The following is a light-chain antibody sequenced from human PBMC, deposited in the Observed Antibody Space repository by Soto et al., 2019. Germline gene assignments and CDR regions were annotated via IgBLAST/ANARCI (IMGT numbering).Light chain of an antibody. CDR3: QQYGSSPPT. CDR2: KAS. V-gene: IGKV1-5*03. Sequence: DIQMTQSPSTLSGSVGDRVTSTCRASQTISSWLAWYQQKPGKAPKLLIYKASTLKSGVPSRFSGSGSGTEFTLTISRLEPEDFAVYYCQQYGSSPPTFGQGTRLEI. J-gene: IGKJ5*01. CDR1: QTISSW.